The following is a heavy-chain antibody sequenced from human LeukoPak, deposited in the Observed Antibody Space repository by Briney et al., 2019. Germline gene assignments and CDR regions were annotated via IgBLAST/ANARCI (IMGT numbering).Heavy chain of an antibody. V-gene: IGHV1-46*01. J-gene: IGHJ4*02. Sequence: GASVKVSCKASGYTFTSYYMHWVRQAPGQGLEWMGIINPSGGSTSYAQKFQGRVTMTRDTSTSTVYMELSSLRSEDTAVYYCARAGRAVVKTRQGFDHWGQGTLVTVSS. CDR1: GYTFTSYY. CDR3: ARAGRAVVKTRQGFDH. D-gene: IGHD4-23*01. CDR2: INPSGGST.